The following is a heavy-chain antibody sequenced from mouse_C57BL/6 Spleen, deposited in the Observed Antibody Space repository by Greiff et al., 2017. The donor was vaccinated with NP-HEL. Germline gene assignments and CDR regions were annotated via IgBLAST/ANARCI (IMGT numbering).Heavy chain of an antibody. D-gene: IGHD2-3*01. CDR2: FYPGSGSI. CDR3: GRHGSPDGYYVYWYCDV. CDR1: GYTFTEYT. J-gene: IGHJ1*03. V-gene: IGHV1-62-2*01. Sequence: VQLQESGAELVKPGASVKLSCKASGYTFTEYTIHWVKQRSGQGLEWIGWFYPGSGSIKYNEKFKDKATLTADKSSSTVYMELSRLTSEDSAVYFCGRHGSPDGYYVYWYCDVWGTGTTVTVPS.